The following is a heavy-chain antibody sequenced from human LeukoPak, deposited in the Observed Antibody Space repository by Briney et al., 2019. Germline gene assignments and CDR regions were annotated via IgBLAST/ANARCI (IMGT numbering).Heavy chain of an antibody. CDR3: VRGAVGTGVWFDP. V-gene: IGHV3-74*01. Sequence: GGSLRLSCAASGFTFSGSAMHWVRQAPGKGLEWVSRINIDGATTNYADSVKGRFTISRDNAKNTLHLQMNSLRADDTAVYYCVRGAVGTGVWFDPWGQGTLVTVSS. D-gene: IGHD1-26*01. J-gene: IGHJ5*02. CDR1: GFTFSGSA. CDR2: INIDGATT.